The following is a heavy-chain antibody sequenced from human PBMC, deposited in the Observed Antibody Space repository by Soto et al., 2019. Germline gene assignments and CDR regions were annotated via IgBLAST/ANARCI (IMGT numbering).Heavy chain of an antibody. CDR3: VKVSTFYDILTGYYSTNFFDP. V-gene: IGHV3-64D*06. D-gene: IGHD3-9*01. J-gene: IGHJ5*02. CDR2: ISSDGDIT. Sequence: PGGSLRLSCSASVFTFSEYSMHWFRQAPGKGLQYVSTISSDGDITYYADSVKGRFTISRDNSKNTLYLQMNSLRPEDTAVYYCVKVSTFYDILTGYYSTNFFDPWGQGTLVTVSS. CDR1: VFTFSEYS.